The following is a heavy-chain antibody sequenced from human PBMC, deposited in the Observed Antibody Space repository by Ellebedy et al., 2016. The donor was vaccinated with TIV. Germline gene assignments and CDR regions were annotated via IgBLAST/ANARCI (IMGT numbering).Heavy chain of an antibody. CDR2: ISGSGDYT. Sequence: PGGSLRLSCAASGFTFSSYAMSWVRQAPGKGLEWVSVISGSGDYTNYADSVKGRFTLSRDNSMTTLYLEMNSLRAEDTAVYYCARDLDKSSGWYGGAAYWGQGTLVTVSS. V-gene: IGHV3-23*01. J-gene: IGHJ4*02. CDR3: ARDLDKSSGWYGGAAY. D-gene: IGHD6-19*01. CDR1: GFTFSSYA.